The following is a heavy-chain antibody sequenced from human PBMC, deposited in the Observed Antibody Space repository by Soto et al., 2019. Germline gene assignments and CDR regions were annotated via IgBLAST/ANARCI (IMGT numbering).Heavy chain of an antibody. D-gene: IGHD3-3*01. CDR3: ARDLPGRITIFGVVINDY. CDR1: GYTFTSYG. CDR2: ISAYNGNT. Sequence: GASVKVSCKASGYTFTSYGISWVRQAPGQGLEWMGWISAYNGNTNYAQKLQGRVTMTTDTSTSTAYMELRSLRSDDTAVYYCARDLPGRITIFGVVINDYWGQGTLVTVSS. V-gene: IGHV1-18*01. J-gene: IGHJ4*02.